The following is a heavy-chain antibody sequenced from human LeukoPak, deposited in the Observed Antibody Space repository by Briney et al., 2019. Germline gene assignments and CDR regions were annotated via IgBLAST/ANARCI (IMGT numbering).Heavy chain of an antibody. CDR1: GYTFTNYD. D-gene: IGHD3-10*01. Sequence: ASVKVSCKASGYTFTNYDINWVRQATGQGLEWMGWMNPNSGDTGYAQNFQGRVIMTRNTSISTAYMELSSLKSEDTALYYCARVQSPPGSGSYYHGVDYWGQGTQVTVSS. J-gene: IGHJ4*02. V-gene: IGHV1-8*01. CDR2: MNPNSGDT. CDR3: ARVQSPPGSGSYYHGVDY.